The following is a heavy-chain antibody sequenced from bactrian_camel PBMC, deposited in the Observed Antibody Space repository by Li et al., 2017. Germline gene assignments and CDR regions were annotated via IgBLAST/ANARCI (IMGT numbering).Heavy chain of an antibody. Sequence: HVQLVESGGGSVQAGGSLRLSCAVSTLTFSHYWLAWFRQSPGNEREAVAAVQKDDATTYADSVKGRFTISQDNPKNMVYLAITDLKPEDTAMYYCAADWQYGAGCISSAFRNWGQGTQVTVS. D-gene: IGHD1*01. CDR2: VQKDDAT. J-gene: IGHJ4*01. V-gene: IGHV3S53*01. CDR1: TLTFSHYW. CDR3: AADWQYGAGCISSAFRN.